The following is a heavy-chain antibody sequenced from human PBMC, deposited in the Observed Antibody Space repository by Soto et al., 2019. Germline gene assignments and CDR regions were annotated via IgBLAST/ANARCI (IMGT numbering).Heavy chain of an antibody. CDR2: LNNDGSNQ. CDR1: GLNFSNYW. CDR3: AKEYGTGTALEY. J-gene: IGHJ4*02. V-gene: IGHV3-30*02. D-gene: IGHD1-7*01. Sequence: PGGSLRLSCAASGLNFSNYWMHWVRQAPGKGLVWVSLLNNDGSNQHSGDSVKGRFTISRDNSKNTVHLQMNSLRAEDTAVYYCAKEYGTGTALEYWGQGALVTVSS.